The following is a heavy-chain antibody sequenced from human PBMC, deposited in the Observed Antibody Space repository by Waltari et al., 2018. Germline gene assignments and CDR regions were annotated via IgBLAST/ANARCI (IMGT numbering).Heavy chain of an antibody. CDR1: GYSINSGYY. CDR3: ARLGESGGNSGY. CDR2: IYHSGST. V-gene: IGHV4-38-2*01. Sequence: QVQLQESGPGLVKPSETLSLTCAVSGYSINSGYYWGWIRQPPGKGLEWIGSIYHSGSTYYNPSLKSRVTISVDTSKNQFSLKLSSVTAADTAVYYCARLGESGGNSGYWGQGTLVTVSS. D-gene: IGHD2-21*02. J-gene: IGHJ4*02.